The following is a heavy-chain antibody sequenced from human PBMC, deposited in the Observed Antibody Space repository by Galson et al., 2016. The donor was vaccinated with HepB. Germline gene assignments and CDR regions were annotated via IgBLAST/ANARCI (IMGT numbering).Heavy chain of an antibody. Sequence: YTFSSSAMHWVRQAPGQRLEWMGWINAGNGHTKYSQKFQGRVTITRDTSANTAYIELSSLRSEDTAVYYCARTHYDCSNNNCYLPDYYYYGMDVWGQGTTVTVSS. CDR3: ARTHYDCSNNNCYLPDYYYYGMDV. V-gene: IGHV1-3*01. CDR1: YTFSSSA. D-gene: IGHD2-2*01. CDR2: INAGNGHT. J-gene: IGHJ6*02.